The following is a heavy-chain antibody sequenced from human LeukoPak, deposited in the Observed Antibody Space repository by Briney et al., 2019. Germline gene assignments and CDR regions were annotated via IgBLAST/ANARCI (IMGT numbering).Heavy chain of an antibody. CDR2: IIPIFGTA. Sequence: SVKVSCKASGGTFSSYAISWVRQAPGQGLEWMGGIIPIFGTANYAQKFQGRVTITADESTSTAYMELSSLRSEDTAVSYCARDRGLGARWHPGSVTGLDYWGQGTLVTVSS. CDR1: GGTFSSYA. J-gene: IGHJ4*02. D-gene: IGHD6-6*01. V-gene: IGHV1-69*13. CDR3: ARDRGLGARWHPGSVTGLDY.